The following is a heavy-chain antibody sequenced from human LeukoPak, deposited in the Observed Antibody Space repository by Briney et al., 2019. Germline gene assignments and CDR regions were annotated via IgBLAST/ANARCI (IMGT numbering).Heavy chain of an antibody. Sequence: KPSETLSLTCTVSGGSISSGSYYWGWIRQPSGKGLEWIGSIYYSGSTYYNPSLKSRVTISVDTSKNQFSLKLSSVTAADTAMYYCAGTGPFGIAAAGYYFDYWGQGTLVTVSS. V-gene: IGHV4-39*01. D-gene: IGHD6-13*01. CDR1: GGSISSGSYY. J-gene: IGHJ4*02. CDR3: AGTGPFGIAAAGYYFDY. CDR2: IYYSGST.